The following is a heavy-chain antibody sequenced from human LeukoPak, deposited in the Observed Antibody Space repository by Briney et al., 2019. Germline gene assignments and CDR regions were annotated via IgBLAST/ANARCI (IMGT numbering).Heavy chain of an antibody. J-gene: IGHJ3*02. D-gene: IGHD2-15*01. CDR1: GGSINSGAYY. CDR3: ARSYPGVVAFDI. V-gene: IGHV4-31*03. Sequence: SETLSLTCTVPGGSINSGAYYWSWIRQHPGKGLEWIGYIYYTGNTYYNPSLKSRVTISVDTSKNEFSLKLTSVTAADTAVYYCARSYPGVVAFDIWGQGTMVTVSS. CDR2: IYYTGNT.